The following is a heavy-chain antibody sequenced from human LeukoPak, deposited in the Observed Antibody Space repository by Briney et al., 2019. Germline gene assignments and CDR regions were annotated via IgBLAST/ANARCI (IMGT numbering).Heavy chain of an antibody. D-gene: IGHD5-12*01. V-gene: IGHV4-59*11. CDR1: GDSFSSHY. CDR2: ISHIGRT. J-gene: IGHJ5*02. Sequence: PSETLSLTCAVSGDSFSSHYWTWIRQSPGTGLEWIGYISHIGRTNYNPSLKSRVTISIDTSKNQFSLKLRSVTAADTAVYYCARGGYSGYAFDRWGQGTRVTVSS. CDR3: ARGGYSGYAFDR.